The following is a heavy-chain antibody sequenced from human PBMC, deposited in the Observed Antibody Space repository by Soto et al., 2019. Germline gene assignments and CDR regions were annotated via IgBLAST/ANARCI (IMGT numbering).Heavy chain of an antibody. CDR1: GFTVSNNY. J-gene: IGHJ4*02. CDR2: IYSGGYT. V-gene: IGHV3-53*01. CDR3: AAQRGGGGY. D-gene: IGHD6-25*01. Sequence: EVQLVESGGGLIQPGGSLRLSCAVSGFTVSNNYMSWVRQAPGKGLEGVSVIYSGGYTAYGDSVKGRFTISRDNSKNNLYLQMNALGADAPAVFFWAAQRGGGGYWGQGTLVTVSS.